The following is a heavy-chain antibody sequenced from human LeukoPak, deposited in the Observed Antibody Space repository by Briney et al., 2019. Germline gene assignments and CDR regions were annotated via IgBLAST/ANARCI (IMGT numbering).Heavy chain of an antibody. D-gene: IGHD3-10*01. CDR2: ISSSSRYI. CDR3: ARGQLMVRGVSNPPFDY. Sequence: PGGSLRLSCAASGFTFSYYSMNWVRQAPGKGLEWVSSISSSSRYIYYADSVKGRFTISRDNAKNSLYLQMNSLRAEDTAVYYCARGQLMVRGVSNPPFDYWGQGTLVTVSS. CDR1: GFTFSYYS. V-gene: IGHV3-21*01. J-gene: IGHJ4*02.